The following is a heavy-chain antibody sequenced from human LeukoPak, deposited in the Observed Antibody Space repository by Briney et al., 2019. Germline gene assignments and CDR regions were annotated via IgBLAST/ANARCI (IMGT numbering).Heavy chain of an antibody. CDR3: AKGPSGYAPFDY. V-gene: IGHV3-11*01. J-gene: IGHJ4*02. Sequence: GGSLRLSCAASGFTVSSNYMSWVRQAPGKGLEWVSYISSSGSTIYYADSVKGRFTISRDNAKNSLYLQMNSLRAEDTAVYYCAKGPSGYAPFDYWGQGTLVTVSS. D-gene: IGHD5-12*01. CDR1: GFTVSSNY. CDR2: ISSSGSTI.